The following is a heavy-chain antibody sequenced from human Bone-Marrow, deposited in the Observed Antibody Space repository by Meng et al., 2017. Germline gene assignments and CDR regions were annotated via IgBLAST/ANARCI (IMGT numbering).Heavy chain of an antibody. CDR2: INTNTGNP. V-gene: IGHV7-4-1*02. J-gene: IGHJ4*02. Sequence: ASVKVSCKASGYTFTSYAMNWVRQAPGQGLEWMGWINTNTGNPTYAQGFTGRFVFSLDTSVSTAYLQISSLKAEDTAVYYCARGAIVVVPAAIVYWGQGTLVTGSS. CDR3: ARGAIVVVPAAIVY. CDR1: GYTFTSYA. D-gene: IGHD2-2*01.